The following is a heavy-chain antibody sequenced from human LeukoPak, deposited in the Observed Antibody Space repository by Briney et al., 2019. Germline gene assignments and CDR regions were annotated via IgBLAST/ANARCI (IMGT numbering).Heavy chain of an antibody. V-gene: IGHV1-8*01. D-gene: IGHD2-2*01. CDR3: ATGPPSQYCSSTSCYYNYFDY. CDR1: GYTFTSYD. Sequence: ASVKVSCKASGYTFTSYDINWVRQATGQGLEWMGWMNPNSGNTGYAQKFQGRVTMTEDTSTDTAYMELSSLRSEDTAVYYCATGPPSQYCSSTSCYYNYFDYWGQGTLVTVSS. CDR2: MNPNSGNT. J-gene: IGHJ4*02.